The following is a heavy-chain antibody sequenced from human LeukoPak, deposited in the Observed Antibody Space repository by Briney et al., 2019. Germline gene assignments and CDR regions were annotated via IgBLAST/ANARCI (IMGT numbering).Heavy chain of an antibody. D-gene: IGHD6-13*01. CDR3: AKDTTAAYGFDY. Sequence: GGPLRLSCAASGFTFSSYGMYWVRQAPGKGLEWVAFIRYDGSNKYYADSLKGRFTISRDYSKNTLYLHMNSLRPEDTAVYYCAKDTTAAYGFDYWGQGTLVTVSS. V-gene: IGHV3-30*02. CDR1: GFTFSSYG. J-gene: IGHJ4*02. CDR2: IRYDGSNK.